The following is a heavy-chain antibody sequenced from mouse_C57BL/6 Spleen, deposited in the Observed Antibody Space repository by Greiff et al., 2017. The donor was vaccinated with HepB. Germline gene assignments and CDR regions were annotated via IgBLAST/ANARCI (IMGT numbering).Heavy chain of an antibody. J-gene: IGHJ1*03. Sequence: EVHLVESGGGLVQPGRSLSLSCAASGFTFTDYYMSWVRQPPGKALEWLGFIRNKANGYTTEYSASVKGRFTISRDNSQSILYLQMNALRAEDSATYYCARHNWDGYFDVWGTGTTVTVSS. CDR2: IRNKANGYTT. D-gene: IGHD4-1*02. CDR1: GFTFTDYY. CDR3: ARHNWDGYFDV. V-gene: IGHV7-3*01.